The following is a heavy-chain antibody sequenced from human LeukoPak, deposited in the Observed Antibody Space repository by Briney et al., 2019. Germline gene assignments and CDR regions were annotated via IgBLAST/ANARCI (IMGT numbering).Heavy chain of an antibody. V-gene: IGHV4-34*01. J-gene: IGHJ4*02. CDR3: ARFGDYRPYYFDY. CDR1: GGSFSGYY. Sequence: SETLSLTCAVYGGSFSGYYWSWIRQPPGKGLQWIGEINHSGSTNYNPSLKSRVTISVDTSKNQFSLKLSSVTAADTAVYYCARFGDYRPYYFDYWGQGTLVTVSS. D-gene: IGHD4-17*01. CDR2: INHSGST.